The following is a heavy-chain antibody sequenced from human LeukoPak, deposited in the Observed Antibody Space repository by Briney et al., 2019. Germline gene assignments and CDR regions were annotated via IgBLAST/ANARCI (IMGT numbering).Heavy chain of an antibody. CDR1: GFTFDDYG. J-gene: IGHJ5*02. Sequence: GGSLRLSCAASGFTFDDYGMSWVRQAPGKGLEWVSGINWNGGSTGYADSVKGRFTISRDNAKNSLYLQMNSLRAEDTALYHCARTTGSYYFLKDNWFDPWGQGTLVTVSS. CDR2: INWNGGST. CDR3: ARTTGSYYFLKDNWFDP. V-gene: IGHV3-20*01. D-gene: IGHD1-26*01.